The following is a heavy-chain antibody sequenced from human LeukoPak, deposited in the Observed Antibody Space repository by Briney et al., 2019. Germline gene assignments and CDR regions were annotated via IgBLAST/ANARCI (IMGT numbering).Heavy chain of an antibody. Sequence: PGRSLRLSCAASGFTFSSYAMHWVRQAPGKGLEWGAVISYDGSNKYYADSVKGRFTISRDNSKNTLYLQMNSLRAEDTAVYYCARGPGTTVSNYYYYMDVWGKGSTVTVS. CDR1: GFTFSSYA. V-gene: IGHV3-30*17. CDR2: ISYDGSNK. J-gene: IGHJ6*03. CDR3: ARGPGTTVSNYYYYMDV. D-gene: IGHD1-1*01.